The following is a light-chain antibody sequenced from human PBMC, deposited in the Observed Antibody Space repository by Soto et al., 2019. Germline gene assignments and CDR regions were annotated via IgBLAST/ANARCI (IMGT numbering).Light chain of an antibody. Sequence: IVMTQSPDSLAVSLGERATINCKSSQSVLYIPNNKNYLTWYQQKPGQPPKLLIYGASTRESGVPDRFSGSESPPHFTLTISRLQAEDVAVYYCQQYLREPPRTFGQGTKVAIK. CDR3: QQYLREPPRT. J-gene: IGKJ1*01. CDR2: GAS. V-gene: IGKV4-1*01. CDR1: QSVLYIPNNKNY.